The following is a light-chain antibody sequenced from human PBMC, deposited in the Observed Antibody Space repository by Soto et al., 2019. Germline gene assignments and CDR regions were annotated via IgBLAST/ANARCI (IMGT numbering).Light chain of an antibody. CDR2: GVT. CDR1: NSDIGAYNY. CDR3: CSYGSSTTYV. V-gene: IGLV2-14*01. J-gene: IGLJ1*01. Sequence: QSVLTQPASVSGSPGQSITISCTGSNSDIGAYNYVSWYQQHPGKAPKLIIHGVTNRPSGVSHRFSGSKSDYTASLTISGLQAEDEADYYCCSYGSSTTYVFGSGTKVTVL.